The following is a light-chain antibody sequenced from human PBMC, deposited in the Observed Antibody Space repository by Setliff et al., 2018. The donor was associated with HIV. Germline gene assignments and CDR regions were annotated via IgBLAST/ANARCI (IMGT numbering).Light chain of an antibody. CDR1: NSNIGAGYD. J-gene: IGLJ1*01. CDR2: GNN. CDR3: QSYDSSLSRYV. Sequence: QSVLTQPPSVSGAPGQRVTISCTGSNSNIGAGYDVHWYQQPPGTAPKLLIYGNNNRPSGAPDRISASKSGTSASLAITGLQAEDEADYYCQSYDSSLSRYVFGTGTKGTV. V-gene: IGLV1-40*01.